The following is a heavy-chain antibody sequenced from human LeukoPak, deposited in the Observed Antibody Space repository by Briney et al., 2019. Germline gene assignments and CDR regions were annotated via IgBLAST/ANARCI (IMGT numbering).Heavy chain of an antibody. CDR1: GFTFSNAW. D-gene: IGHD2-2*01. Sequence: GGSLRLSCAASGFTFSNAWMSWVRQAPGKGLEWVSAISSSGTYIYYADSVKGRFTISRDNAKNSLSLQMNSLRAEDTAVYYCARGCSSSSCPDNWGQGTLVTVSS. J-gene: IGHJ4*02. CDR3: ARGCSSSSCPDN. CDR2: ISSSGTYI. V-gene: IGHV3-21*01.